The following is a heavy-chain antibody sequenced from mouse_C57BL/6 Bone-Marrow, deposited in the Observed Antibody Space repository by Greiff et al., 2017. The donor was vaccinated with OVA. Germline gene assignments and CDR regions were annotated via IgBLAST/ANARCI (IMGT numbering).Heavy chain of an antibody. D-gene: IGHD2-4*01. CDR1: GYTFTDYA. V-gene: IGHV1-67*01. CDR2: ISTYYGDA. CDR3: ASGFYYDPDG. Sequence: VQLQQSGPELVRPGVSVKISCKGSGYTFTDYAMHWVKQSHAQSLEWIGVISTYYGDASYNQKFKDKATMTVDQSSSTAYLELARLTSENSAVYYCASGFYYDPDGWGQGTTLTVSS. J-gene: IGHJ2*01.